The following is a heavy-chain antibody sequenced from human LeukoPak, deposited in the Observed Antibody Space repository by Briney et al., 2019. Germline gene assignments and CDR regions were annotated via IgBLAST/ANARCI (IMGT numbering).Heavy chain of an antibody. CDR3: ARGDREVATILYYYYYMDV. CDR1: GYTFTSYD. Sequence: ASVKVSCKASGYTFTSYDINWVRQATGQGLEWMGWMNPNSGNTGYAQKFQGRVTMTRNTSISTAYMELSSLRSEDTAVYYCARGDREVATILYYYYYMDVWGKGTTVTISS. CDR2: MNPNSGNT. V-gene: IGHV1-8*02. J-gene: IGHJ6*03. D-gene: IGHD5-12*01.